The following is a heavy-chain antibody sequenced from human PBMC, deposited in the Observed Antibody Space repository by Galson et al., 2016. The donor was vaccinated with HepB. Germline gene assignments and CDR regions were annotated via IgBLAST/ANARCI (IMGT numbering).Heavy chain of an antibody. CDR2: IYTSGST. D-gene: IGHD4-23*01. Sequence: TLSLTCTVSGGSISSGSYYWSWIRQPAGKGLEWIGRIYTSGSTNFNPSLKSRVTIAVDTSKNQFSLKLSSVTTADTAVYYCAREKGYPTVAGFDYWGQGTLVTVSS. V-gene: IGHV4-61*02. CDR3: AREKGYPTVAGFDY. CDR1: GGSISSGSYY. J-gene: IGHJ4*02.